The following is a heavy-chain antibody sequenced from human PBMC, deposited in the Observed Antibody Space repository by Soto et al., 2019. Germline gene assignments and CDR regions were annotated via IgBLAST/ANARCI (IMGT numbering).Heavy chain of an antibody. D-gene: IGHD4-17*01. CDR3: ARIYGGNLGY. V-gene: IGHV3-11*05. Sequence: QVQLVESGGGLVKPGGSLRLSCAASGFTFSDYYMSWIRQAPGKGLEWVSYISGSNYTNYADSVKGRFTIYRDNAKNSVYLQMNSLRAEDTAVYFCARIYGGNLGYWGRGTLVTVSS. CDR2: ISGSNYT. J-gene: IGHJ4*02. CDR1: GFTFSDYY.